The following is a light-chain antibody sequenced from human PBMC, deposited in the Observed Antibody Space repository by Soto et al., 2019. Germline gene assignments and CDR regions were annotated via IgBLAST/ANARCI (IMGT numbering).Light chain of an antibody. CDR1: QSVSSSY. CDR2: GAS. V-gene: IGKV3-20*01. J-gene: IGKJ2*01. Sequence: EIVLTQSPGTLSLSPGERATLSCRASQSVSSSYLAWYQQKPGQAPRLLISGASTRATVIPDRFSGSGSGSDFTRAISGLEPEDFALYFCKQYGSFPHPCVTFGRGTKLEIK. CDR3: KQYGSFPHPCVT.